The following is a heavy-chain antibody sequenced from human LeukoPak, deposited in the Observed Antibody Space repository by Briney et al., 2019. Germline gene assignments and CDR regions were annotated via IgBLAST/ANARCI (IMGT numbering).Heavy chain of an antibody. V-gene: IGHV4-38-2*02. Sequence: SETLSLTCSVSGYSISSGYEWGWIRQPPGKRLEWIGSISQSGNTYDNLSLKSRVTMSVDTARNQFSLKLTSVTAADTAVYYCVRSEIDDHSRYWGRGMLVIVSS. J-gene: IGHJ4*02. CDR3: VRSEIDDHSRY. D-gene: IGHD4-11*01. CDR1: GYSISSGYE. CDR2: ISQSGNT.